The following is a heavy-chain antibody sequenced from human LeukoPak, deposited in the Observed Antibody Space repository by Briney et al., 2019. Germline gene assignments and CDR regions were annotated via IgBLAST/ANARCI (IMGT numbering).Heavy chain of an antibody. Sequence: SETLSLTCTVSGGSISSYYWSWIRRPPAKGLEEIGYIYYSVSTNYNPSLKSRVTISVYTAKNQFSLKLCSVTAADTAVYYLARHDYGGNLGMFDYWGQGTLVTVSS. CDR3: ARHDYGGNLGMFDY. CDR1: GGSISSYY. V-gene: IGHV4-59*08. CDR2: IYYSVST. D-gene: IGHD4-23*01. J-gene: IGHJ4*02.